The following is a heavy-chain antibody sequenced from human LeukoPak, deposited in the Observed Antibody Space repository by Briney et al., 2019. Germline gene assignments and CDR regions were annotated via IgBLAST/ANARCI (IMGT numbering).Heavy chain of an antibody. J-gene: IGHJ2*01. D-gene: IGHD2-21*02. V-gene: IGHV3-48*04. CDR1: GFTFSSYS. Sequence: GGSLRLSCAASGFTFSSYSMNWVRQAPGKGLEWVSYISSSSSTIYSADSVKGRFTISRDNAKNSLYLQMNSLRAEDTAVYYCARDLANCDGDCSDWYFDLWGRGTLVTVSS. CDR2: ISSSSSTI. CDR3: ARDLANCDGDCSDWYFDL.